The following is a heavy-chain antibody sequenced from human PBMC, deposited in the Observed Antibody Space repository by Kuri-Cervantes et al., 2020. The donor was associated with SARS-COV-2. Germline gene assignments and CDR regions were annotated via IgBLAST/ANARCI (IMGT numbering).Heavy chain of an antibody. CDR1: GFTFSSYA. D-gene: IGHD6-13*01. CDR2: ISSNGGST. J-gene: IGHJ5*02. V-gene: IGHV3-64D*08. Sequence: GESLKISCSASGFTFSSYAMHWVRQAPGKGLEYVSAISSNGGSTYYADSVKGRFTISRDNSKNTLYLQMSSLRAEDTAVYYCVKGSSSWYDFWFDPWGQGTLVTVS. CDR3: VKGSSSWYDFWFDP.